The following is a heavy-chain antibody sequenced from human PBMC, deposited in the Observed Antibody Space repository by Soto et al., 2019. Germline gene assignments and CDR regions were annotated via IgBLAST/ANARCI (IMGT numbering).Heavy chain of an antibody. CDR2: ISAYNGNT. J-gene: IGHJ4*01. CDR3: ARVEGGDYYDSSSYIDY. Sequence: ASVKVSCKAAGGSFTSYGFSWGRQATGQGLEWMGWISAYNGNTNYAQKLQGRVTMTTDTSTSTAYMELRSLRSDDTAVYYCARVEGGDYYDSSSYIDYWGQ. V-gene: IGHV1-18*01. CDR1: GGSFTSYG. D-gene: IGHD3-22*01.